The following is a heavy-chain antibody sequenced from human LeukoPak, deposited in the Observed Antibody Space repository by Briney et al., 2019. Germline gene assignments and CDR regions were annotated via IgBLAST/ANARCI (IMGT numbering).Heavy chain of an antibody. D-gene: IGHD3-22*01. CDR1: GFTFDDYG. V-gene: IGHV3-20*01. J-gene: IGHJ3*02. CDR2: INWNGGSI. Sequence: PGGSLRLSCAASGFTFDDYGMSWVRQAPGKGREWVSGINWNGGSIGYADSVKGRFTISRDNAKNSLYLQMNSLRAEDTALYHCARDGIPYYYDSSGYDDAFDIWGQGTMVTVSS. CDR3: ARDGIPYYYDSSGYDDAFDI.